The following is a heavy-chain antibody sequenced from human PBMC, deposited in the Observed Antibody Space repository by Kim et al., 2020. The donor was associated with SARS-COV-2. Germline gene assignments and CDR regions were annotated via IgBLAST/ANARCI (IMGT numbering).Heavy chain of an antibody. CDR2: IYYSGST. Sequence: SETLSLTCTVSGGSISSSSYYWGWIRQPPGKGLEWIGSIYYSGSTYYNPSLKSRVTISVDTSKNQFSLKLSSVTAADTAVYYCARSLTVVVPAAVDYWGQRALVSVSS. J-gene: IGHJ4*02. CDR3: ARSLTVVVPAAVDY. V-gene: IGHV4-39*07. D-gene: IGHD2-2*01. CDR1: GGSISSSSYY.